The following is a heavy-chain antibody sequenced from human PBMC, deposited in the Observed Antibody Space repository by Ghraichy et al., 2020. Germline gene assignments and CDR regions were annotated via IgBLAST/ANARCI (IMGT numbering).Heavy chain of an antibody. CDR2: INHSGST. D-gene: IGHD3-16*01. Sequence: SETLSLTCAVYGGSFSGYYWSWIRQPPGKGLEWIGEINHSGSTNYNPSLKSRVTISVDTSKNQFSLKLSSVTAADTAVYYCARVGAGRRRGTNYYYYYYMDVWGKGTTVTVSS. CDR3: ARVGAGRRRGTNYYYYYYMDV. V-gene: IGHV4-34*01. J-gene: IGHJ6*03. CDR1: GGSFSGYY.